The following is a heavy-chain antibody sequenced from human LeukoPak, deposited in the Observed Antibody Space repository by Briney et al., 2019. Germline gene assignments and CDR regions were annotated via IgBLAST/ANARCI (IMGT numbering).Heavy chain of an antibody. CDR3: ATGTQGYYYYGMDV. Sequence: ASVKVSCKVSGYTLTELFMHWVRQAPGKGLEWMGGFDPEDGETIYAQKFQGRVTMTEDTSTDTAYMELSSLRSEDTAVYYCATGTQGYYYYGMDVWGQGTTVTVSS. CDR1: GYTLTELF. J-gene: IGHJ6*02. V-gene: IGHV1-24*01. D-gene: IGHD1-14*01. CDR2: FDPEDGET.